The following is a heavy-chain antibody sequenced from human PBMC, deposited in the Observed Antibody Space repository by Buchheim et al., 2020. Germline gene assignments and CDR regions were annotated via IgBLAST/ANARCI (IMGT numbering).Heavy chain of an antibody. CDR3: ARGYDYVWGSYRIDY. CDR2: INHSGST. J-gene: IGHJ4*02. D-gene: IGHD3-16*02. Sequence: QVQLQQWGARLLKPSETLSLTCAVYGGSFSGYYWSWIRQPPGKGLEWIGEINHSGSTNYNPSLKSRVTISVDTSKNQFSLKLSSVTAADTAVYYCARGYDYVWGSYRIDYWGQGTL. CDR1: GGSFSGYY. V-gene: IGHV4-34*01.